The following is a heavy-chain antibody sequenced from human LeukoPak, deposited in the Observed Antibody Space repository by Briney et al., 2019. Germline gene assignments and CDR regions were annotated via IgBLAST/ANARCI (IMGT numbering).Heavy chain of an antibody. Sequence: ASVKVSCKASGYTFTSYGINWVRQAPGQGLEWMGWISGFNGDTNYAQNLQGRVTMTTDTSTSTAYMELRSLRSDDTAVYYCARTATISDYWGQGTLVTVSS. D-gene: IGHD2-21*02. CDR1: GYTFTSYG. J-gene: IGHJ4*02. CDR3: ARTATISDY. V-gene: IGHV1-18*01. CDR2: ISGFNGDT.